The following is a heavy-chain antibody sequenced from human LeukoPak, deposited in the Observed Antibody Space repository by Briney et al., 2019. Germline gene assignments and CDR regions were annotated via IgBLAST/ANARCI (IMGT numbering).Heavy chain of an antibody. Sequence: GGSLRLSCAASGFTFSSYSMHWVRQAPGKGLEWVSGITSKSGFIAYADSVKGRFTISRDSAKNSLYLQMNSLRPEDTALYYCAKDLYTYSLQYFHHWGQGTLVTVSS. CDR3: AKDLYTYSLQYFHH. CDR2: ITSKSGFI. CDR1: GFTFSSYS. V-gene: IGHV3-9*01. J-gene: IGHJ1*01. D-gene: IGHD5-18*01.